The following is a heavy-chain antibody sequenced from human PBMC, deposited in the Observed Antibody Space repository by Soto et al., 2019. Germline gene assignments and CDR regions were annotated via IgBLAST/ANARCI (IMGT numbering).Heavy chain of an antibody. J-gene: IGHJ5*02. CDR1: GGSFSGYY. D-gene: IGHD3-3*01. CDR2: IDHSAYT. CDR3: ARVRDWFDP. V-gene: IGHV4-34*01. Sequence: SETLSLTCAVYGGSFSGYYWNWIRQPPGKWLEWIGEIDHSAYTNYNPSLKSRATISVDTSKNHFSLRLTSVPAAATAVYYCARVRDWFDPWGQGTMVTVSS.